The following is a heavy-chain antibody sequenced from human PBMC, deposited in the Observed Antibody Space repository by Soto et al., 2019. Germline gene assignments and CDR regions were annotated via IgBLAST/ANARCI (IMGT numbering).Heavy chain of an antibody. J-gene: IGHJ4*02. CDR3: AKGRGGSGSLTPRVDF. Sequence: EVQLLDSGGGLVQPGGSLRLSCAASGFTFNNYAMPWVRQAPGKGLEWVSAISGGGDTTSYADSVKGRFTVSRDGSKNTLYLQMSSLRAEDTALYYCAKGRGGSGSLTPRVDFWGQGTLVTVSS. CDR2: ISGGGDTT. V-gene: IGHV3-23*01. D-gene: IGHD3-10*01. CDR1: GFTFNNYA.